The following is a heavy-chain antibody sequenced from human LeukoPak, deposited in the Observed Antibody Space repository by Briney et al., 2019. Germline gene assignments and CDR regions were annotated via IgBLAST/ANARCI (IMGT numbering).Heavy chain of an antibody. V-gene: IGHV4-59*01. CDR2: IHYSGTT. J-gene: IGHJ4*02. D-gene: IGHD6-19*01. CDR1: GDSISDYY. CDR3: ARALFSGPLDY. Sequence: SETLSLTCTVSGDSISDYYWNWIRQPPGKGLEWIGSIHYSGTTNYNPSLKSRVTISVDTPKNQFSLKLNSVTAADTAVYYCARALFSGPLDYWGQGTLVTVSS.